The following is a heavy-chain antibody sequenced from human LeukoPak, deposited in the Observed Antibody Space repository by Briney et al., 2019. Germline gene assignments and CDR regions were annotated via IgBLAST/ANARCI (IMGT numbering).Heavy chain of an antibody. V-gene: IGHV1-18*01. Sequence: GSVSVSCTASGYIFSTYAISWVRQVPGQAPEWMGWISAFNGNPNYARNPQGRVTMTTHTSTRTAYMDVRSLRSDDTAMYYCARTVGGSSYGYPNYYFDYWGQGTLVTVSS. D-gene: IGHD5-18*01. CDR3: ARTVGGSSYGYPNYYFDY. CDR2: ISAFNGNP. CDR1: GYIFSTYA. J-gene: IGHJ4*02.